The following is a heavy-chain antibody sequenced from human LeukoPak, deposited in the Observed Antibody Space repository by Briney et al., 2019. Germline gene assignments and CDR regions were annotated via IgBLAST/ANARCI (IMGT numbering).Heavy chain of an antibody. CDR3: ARRSYSHDAFDI. CDR1: GFTFSTYS. V-gene: IGHV3-48*01. Sequence: PGGSLRLSCASSGFTFSTYSMNWVRRAPGKGVEGVSYISSSSTTIYFADSVKGRFTISRDNAKNSLYLQMNSLRAEDTAVYHCARRSYSHDAFDIWGQGTMVTVSS. CDR2: ISSSSTTI. D-gene: IGHD2-21*01. J-gene: IGHJ3*02.